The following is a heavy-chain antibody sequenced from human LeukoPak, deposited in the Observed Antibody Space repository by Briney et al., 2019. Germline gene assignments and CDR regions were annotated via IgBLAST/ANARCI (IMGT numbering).Heavy chain of an antibody. D-gene: IGHD3-3*01. CDR2: MNPNSGNT. J-gene: IGHJ5*02. V-gene: IGHV1-8*01. Sequence: VASVKVSCKASGYTFTSYDINWVRQATGQGLEWTGWMNPNSGNTGYAQKFQGRVTMTRNTSISTAYMELSSLRSEDTAVYYCARGGNDFWSGYNWFDPWGQGTLLTVSS. CDR1: GYTFTSYD. CDR3: ARGGNDFWSGYNWFDP.